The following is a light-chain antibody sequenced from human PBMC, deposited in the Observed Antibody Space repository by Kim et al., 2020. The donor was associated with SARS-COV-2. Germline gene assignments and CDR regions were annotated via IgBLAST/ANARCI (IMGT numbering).Light chain of an antibody. CDR1: SGHSSYA. V-gene: IGLV4-69*01. J-gene: IGLJ3*02. CDR3: QTWGPGIRV. CDR2: LNSDGNY. Sequence: QLVLTQSPSASASLGALVKLTCTLSSGHSSYAIAWHQQQPAKGPRYLMKLNSDGNYIKGDGIPDRFSGSSSGAERYLSISSLQSEDEADYYCQTWGPGIRVFGGGTKLAVL.